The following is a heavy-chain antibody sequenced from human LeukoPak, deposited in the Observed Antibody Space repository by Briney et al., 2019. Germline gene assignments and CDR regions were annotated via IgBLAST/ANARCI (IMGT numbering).Heavy chain of an antibody. CDR3: ARDSDFDSSGYYPYYYYYYNMDV. CDR2: ISSSSSYI. J-gene: IGHJ6*02. Sequence: GGSLRLSCAASGXTFSSYSMNWVRQAPGKGLEWVSSISSSSSYIYYADSVKGRFTISRDNAKNSLFLQMNSLRAGDTAVYYCARDSDFDSSGYYPYYYYYYNMDVWGQGTTVTVSS. V-gene: IGHV3-21*01. D-gene: IGHD3-22*01. CDR1: GXTFSSYS.